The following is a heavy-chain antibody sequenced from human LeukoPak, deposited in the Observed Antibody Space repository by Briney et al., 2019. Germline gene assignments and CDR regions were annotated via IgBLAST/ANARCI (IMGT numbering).Heavy chain of an antibody. CDR3: AKDMRGGDCCGTSWFDP. D-gene: IGHD2-21*02. CDR2: ISSSGSYI. V-gene: IGHV3-21*04. J-gene: IGHJ5*02. CDR1: GFTFSNYN. Sequence: GGSLRLSCAASGFTFSNYNMSWVRQAPGKGLEWVSSISSSGSYIYYADSVKGRFTISRDNAKNSLYLQMNSLRAEDTALYYCAKDMRGGDCCGTSWFDPWGQGTLVTVSS.